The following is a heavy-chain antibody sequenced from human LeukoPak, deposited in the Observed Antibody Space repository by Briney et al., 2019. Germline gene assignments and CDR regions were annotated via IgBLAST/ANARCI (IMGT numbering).Heavy chain of an antibody. V-gene: IGHV1-2*02. J-gene: IGHJ4*02. CDR2: INPNSGGT. CDR1: GYTFTGYH. Sequence: RASVTLSCKTSGYTFTGYHMHWMRPAPGQGLEWMGWINPNSGGTNYAQKFQRRVTMTSDTSISTAYMELSSLRSDDTAVYSCASIEDTASCYFYSWGQETVVSLFS. D-gene: IGHD1-26*01. CDR3: ASIEDTASCYFYS.